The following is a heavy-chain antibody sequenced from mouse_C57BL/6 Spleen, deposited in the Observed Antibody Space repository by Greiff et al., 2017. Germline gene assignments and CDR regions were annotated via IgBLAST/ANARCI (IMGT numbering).Heavy chain of an antibody. V-gene: IGHV1-26*01. Sequence: EVQLQQSGPELVKPGASVKISCKASGYTFTDYYMNWVKQSHGKSLEWIGDINPNNGGTSDNQTFKGQATLTVDKSSSPAYMELRSLTAEASAVYYCARPYYGNTWFAYWGQGTLVTVSA. CDR2: INPNNGGT. CDR3: ARPYYGNTWFAY. D-gene: IGHD2-10*01. J-gene: IGHJ3*01. CDR1: GYTFTDYY.